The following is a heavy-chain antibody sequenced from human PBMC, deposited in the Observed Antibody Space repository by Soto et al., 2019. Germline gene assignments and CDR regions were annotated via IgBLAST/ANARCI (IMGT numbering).Heavy chain of an antibody. CDR1: GFTFSSYG. CDR2: ISGSGGST. J-gene: IGHJ4*02. D-gene: IGHD1-1*01. Sequence: EVQLLESGGGSVQPGGSLRLSCAASGFTFSSYGMSWVRQAPGKGLEWVPGISGSGGSTYYADSVKGRFTISRDNSNNTRYLQMNSLRAEDTAVYYCAKRTTDWYNHFDSWGQGTLVTVSS. V-gene: IGHV3-23*01. CDR3: AKRTTDWYNHFDS.